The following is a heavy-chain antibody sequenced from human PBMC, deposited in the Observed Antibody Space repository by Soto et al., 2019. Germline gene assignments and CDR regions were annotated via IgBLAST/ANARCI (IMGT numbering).Heavy chain of an antibody. J-gene: IGHJ6*02. Sequence: QVQLQGSGPGLVKPSQTLSLTCTVSGGSISNADYYWRWVRQPPGKGLEWIGYIYYSGSSFFNPSLKSRVTMSKDTSKNQFSLRLTSVTAADTAVYYCARAIVVTVGGMDVWGRGTTVTVSS. CDR3: ARAIVVTVGGMDV. CDR1: GGSISNADYY. CDR2: IYYSGSS. D-gene: IGHD5-12*01. V-gene: IGHV4-30-4*01.